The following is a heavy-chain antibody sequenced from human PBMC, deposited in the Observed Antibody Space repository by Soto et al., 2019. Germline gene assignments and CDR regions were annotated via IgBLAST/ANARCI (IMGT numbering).Heavy chain of an antibody. Sequence: QVQLVQSGAEVKKPGASVKVSCKASGYTFTSYAMHWVRQAPGQRLEWMGWINAGNGNTKYSQKFQGRVTITRDTTASTAYMEVSSLRSEDTAVYYCATLTHDYAYYYYYGMDVWGQGTTVTVSS. CDR3: ATLTHDYAYYYYYGMDV. CDR1: GYTFTSYA. J-gene: IGHJ6*02. D-gene: IGHD4-17*01. CDR2: INAGNGNT. V-gene: IGHV1-3*01.